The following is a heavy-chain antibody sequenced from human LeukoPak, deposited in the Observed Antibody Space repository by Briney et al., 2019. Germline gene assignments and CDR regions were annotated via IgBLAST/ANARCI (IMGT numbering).Heavy chain of an antibody. CDR2: ISGSGGST. J-gene: IGHJ2*01. V-gene: IGHV3-23*01. CDR3: AKDSRWGSRYFDL. CDR1: GFTFSSYA. D-gene: IGHD7-27*01. Sequence: PGGSLRLSCAASGFTFSSYAMSWVRQAPGKGLEWVSAISGSGGSTYYADSVKGRFTISRDNSKNTLYLQMNSLRAEDTAVYYCAKDSRWGSRYFDLWAVAPWSLSPQ.